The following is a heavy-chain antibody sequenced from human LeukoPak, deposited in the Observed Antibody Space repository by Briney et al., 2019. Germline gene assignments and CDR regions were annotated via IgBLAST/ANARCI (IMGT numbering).Heavy chain of an antibody. V-gene: IGHV4-30-2*01. CDR2: IYHSGST. CDR1: GGSISSGGYY. Sequence: SETLSLTCTVSGGSISSGGYYWSWIRQPPGKGLEWIGYIYHSGSTYYNPSLKSRVTISVDRSKNQFSLKLSSVTAADTAVYYCARDGYNDYGGRYFDYWGQGTLVTVSS. J-gene: IGHJ4*02. CDR3: ARDGYNDYGGRYFDY. D-gene: IGHD4-23*01.